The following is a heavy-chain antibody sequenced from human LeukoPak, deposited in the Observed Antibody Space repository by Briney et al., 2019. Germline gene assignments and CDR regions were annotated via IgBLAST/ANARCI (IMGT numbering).Heavy chain of an antibody. CDR1: GFTFSNYA. CDR2: FSYTGDTT. J-gene: IGHJ4*02. Sequence: GGSLRLSCAASGFTFSNYAMTWVRQAPGKGLEWVSTFSYTGDTTYYADSVKGRFTISRDNSKNTLYLQMNSLRAEDTAVYYCAKAASKGVTFDPFDYWGQGTLVTVSS. V-gene: IGHV3-23*01. CDR3: AKAASKGVTFDPFDY. D-gene: IGHD2-21*02.